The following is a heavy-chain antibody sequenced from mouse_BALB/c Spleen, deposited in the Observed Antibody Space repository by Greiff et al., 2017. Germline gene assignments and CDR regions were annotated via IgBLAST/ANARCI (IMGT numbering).Heavy chain of an antibody. D-gene: IGHD2-1*01. CDR1: GFSLTSYG. V-gene: IGHV2-9*02. CDR3: ARGVYGNPLAY. Sequence: VKLEESGPGLVAPSQSLSITCTVSGFSLTSYGVHWVRQPPGKGLEWLGVIWAGGSTNYNSALMSRLSISKDNSKSQVFLKMNSLQTDDTAMYYCARGVYGNPLAYWGQGTLVTVSA. J-gene: IGHJ3*01. CDR2: IWAGGST.